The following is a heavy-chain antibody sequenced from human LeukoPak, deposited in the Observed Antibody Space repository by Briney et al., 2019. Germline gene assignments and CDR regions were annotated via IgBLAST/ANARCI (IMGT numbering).Heavy chain of an antibody. J-gene: IGHJ4*02. CDR3: ARDEWRAGTTTGSFDF. CDR1: GFTFSSYA. D-gene: IGHD1-26*01. CDR2: ISYDGSNR. Sequence: GRSLRLSCAASGFTFSSYAMHWVRQAPGKGLEWVAIISYDGSNRQYADSVKGRFTISRDNSKNTLYLQMDSLRAEDTAVYYCARDEWRAGTTTGSFDFCGQGTLVTVSS. V-gene: IGHV3-30*04.